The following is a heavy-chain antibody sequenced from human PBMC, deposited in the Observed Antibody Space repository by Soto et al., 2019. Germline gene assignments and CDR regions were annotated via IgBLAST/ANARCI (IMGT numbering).Heavy chain of an antibody. CDR3: ARTRYSYGENYYYYYGMDV. CDR2: IDWDDDK. D-gene: IGHD5-18*01. Sequence: SGPTLVNPTQTLTLPCTFSGFSLSTSGMCVSWIRQPPGKALEWLARIDWDDDKYYSTSLKTRLTISKDTSKNQVVLTMTNMDPVETATYYCARTRYSYGENYYYYYGMDVWGQGT. J-gene: IGHJ6*02. V-gene: IGHV2-70*11. CDR1: GFSLSTSGMC.